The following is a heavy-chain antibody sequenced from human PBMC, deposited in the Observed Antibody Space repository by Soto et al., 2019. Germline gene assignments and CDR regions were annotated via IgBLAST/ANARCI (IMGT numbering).Heavy chain of an antibody. CDR1: GFTLSSYW. CDR3: AGPNTAMVSY. CDR2: IKQDGSEK. J-gene: IGHJ4*02. Sequence: GGSLGLSCAASGFTLSSYWMSWVRQAPGKGLEWVANIKQDGSEKYYVDSVKGRFTISRDNAKNSLCLQMNSLRAEDTAVYYCAGPNTAMVSYWGQGTLVTVSS. V-gene: IGHV3-7*05. D-gene: IGHD5-18*01.